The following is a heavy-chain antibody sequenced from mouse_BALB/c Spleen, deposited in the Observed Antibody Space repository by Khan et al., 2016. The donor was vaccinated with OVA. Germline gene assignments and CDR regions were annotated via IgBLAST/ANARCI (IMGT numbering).Heavy chain of an antibody. Sequence: VQLQQSGTVLARPGASVKMSCKASGYTFTNYWMHWVKQRPGQGLEWIGTIFPGNSDTNYNQKFTGKAKLTAVTSTSTAYMELSSLTNEDSAFYYCARNGFGNYEIWDYWGQGTTLTVSS. CDR2: IFPGNSDT. J-gene: IGHJ2*01. D-gene: IGHD2-1*01. CDR1: GYTFTNYW. V-gene: IGHV1-5*01. CDR3: ARNGFGNYEIWDY.